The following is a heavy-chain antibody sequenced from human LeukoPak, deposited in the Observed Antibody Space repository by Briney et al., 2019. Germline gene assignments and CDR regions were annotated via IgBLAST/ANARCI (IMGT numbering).Heavy chain of an antibody. CDR2: IIPIFGTA. Sequence: GASVKVSCKASGGTFSSYAISWVRQAPGQGLEWMGGIIPIFGTANYAQKFQGRVTITTDESTSTAYMELSSLRSEDTAVYYCARYYYDSSGYFGGPRAHDAFDIWGQGTMVTVSS. D-gene: IGHD3-22*01. CDR3: ARYYYDSSGYFGGPRAHDAFDI. CDR1: GGTFSSYA. J-gene: IGHJ3*02. V-gene: IGHV1-69*05.